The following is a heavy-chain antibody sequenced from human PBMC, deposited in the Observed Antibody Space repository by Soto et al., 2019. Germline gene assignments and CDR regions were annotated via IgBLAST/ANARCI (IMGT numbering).Heavy chain of an antibody. Sequence: EVQLVESGGGLVKPGGSLRLSSIGSGFIFSSSTMTWVRQAPGKGLEWVSSISSSSAYIYNADSLKGRFSISRDNAKNSLYLQMDSLRAEDTAVYFCARDLGEMYAVWGQGALVTVSS. V-gene: IGHV3-21*01. CDR1: GFIFSSST. D-gene: IGHD2-8*01. CDR2: ISSSSAYI. CDR3: ARDLGEMYAV. J-gene: IGHJ1*01.